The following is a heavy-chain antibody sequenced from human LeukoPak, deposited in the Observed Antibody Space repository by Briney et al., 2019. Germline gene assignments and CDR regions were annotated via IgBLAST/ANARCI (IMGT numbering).Heavy chain of an antibody. V-gene: IGHV1-2*04. D-gene: IGHD3-3*01. Sequence: ASVKVSCKASGYTFTGYYMHWVRQAPGQGLEWMGWINPNSGGTNYAQKFQGWVTMTRDTSISTAYMELSRLRSDDTAVYYCARARLYDFWSGYYGNWFDSWGQGALVTVSS. CDR1: GYTFTGYY. CDR2: INPNSGGT. J-gene: IGHJ5*01. CDR3: ARARLYDFWSGYYGNWFDS.